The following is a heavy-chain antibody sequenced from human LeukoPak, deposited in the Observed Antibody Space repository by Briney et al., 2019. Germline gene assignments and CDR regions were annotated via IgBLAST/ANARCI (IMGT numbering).Heavy chain of an antibody. CDR1: QFTFSYFR. J-gene: IGHJ6*02. D-gene: IGHD3-10*01. Sequence: GGSLRLSCAASQFTFSYFRMNWVRQAPGKGLEWVANIKEDGSEKSYVDSVKGRFTISRDNAKNSLYLEMNSLRPEDTALYYCVKDSGLIIRGLPDPLYSMGDWGQGTPVTVSS. CDR3: VKDSGLIIRGLPDPLYSMGD. V-gene: IGHV3-7*03. CDR2: IKEDGSEK.